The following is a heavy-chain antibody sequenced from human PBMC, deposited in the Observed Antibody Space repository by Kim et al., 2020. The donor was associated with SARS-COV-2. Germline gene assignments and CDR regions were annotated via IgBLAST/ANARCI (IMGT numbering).Heavy chain of an antibody. Sequence: GGSLRLSCAASGFTFSSYSMNWVRQAPGKGLEWVSSISSSSSYIYYADSVKGRFTISRDNAKNSLYLQMNSLRVEDTAGYYCARGSDDVLMVYARWSALYCLLWRRRPGDSLFCLPPGTTGVPPVSLCNAQPWG. V-gene: IGHV3-21*01. D-gene: IGHD2-8*01. CDR1: GFTFSSYS. CDR2: ISSSSSYI. CDR3: ARGSDDVLMVYARWSALYCLLWRRRPGDSLFCLPPGTTGVPPVSLCNAQP. J-gene: IGHJ5*02.